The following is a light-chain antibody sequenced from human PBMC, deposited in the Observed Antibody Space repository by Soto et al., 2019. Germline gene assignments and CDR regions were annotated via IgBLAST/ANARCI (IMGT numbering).Light chain of an antibody. CDR2: AAS. CDR1: QDIRNY. V-gene: IGKV1-27*01. CDR3: QKYNSAPQT. Sequence: DIQMTQSPSSLSASVGDRVTITCRAGQDIRNYLAWYQQKPEKVPKLLIYAASTLQSGVPSRFSGSGSGTDFTLTISSLQPEDFATYYCQKYNSAPQTFGQGTKVDI. J-gene: IGKJ1*01.